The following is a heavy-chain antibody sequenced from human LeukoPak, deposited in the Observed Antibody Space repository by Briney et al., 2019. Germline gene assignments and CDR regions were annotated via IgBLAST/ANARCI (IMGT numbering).Heavy chain of an antibody. Sequence: GGSLRLSCAASGFTFSSYSMNWVRQAPGKGLEWVSYISSSSSNIYYADSVKGRFTVSRDNAKNSLYLQMNSLRVEDTAIYYCSNKRDYWGQGTLVTVSS. J-gene: IGHJ4*02. CDR3: SNKRDY. CDR1: GFTFSSYS. V-gene: IGHV3-48*04. CDR2: ISSSSSNI.